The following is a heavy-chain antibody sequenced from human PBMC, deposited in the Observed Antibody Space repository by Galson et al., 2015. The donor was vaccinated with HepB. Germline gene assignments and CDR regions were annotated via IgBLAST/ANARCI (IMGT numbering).Heavy chain of an antibody. CDR1: GFTFSNYA. D-gene: IGHD2-15*01. J-gene: IGHJ4*02. Sequence: SLRLSCAASGFTFSNYALNWVRQGPGKRLEWVAAISGSGATTYYAESVKGRFTISRDNSKNTLHLEMNSLRADDTAVYYCAKANYPGYCSGERSGNCFPLYNVDCWGQGTLVTVTS. CDR3: AKANYPGYCSGERSGNCFPLYNVDC. CDR2: ISGSGATT. V-gene: IGHV3-23*01.